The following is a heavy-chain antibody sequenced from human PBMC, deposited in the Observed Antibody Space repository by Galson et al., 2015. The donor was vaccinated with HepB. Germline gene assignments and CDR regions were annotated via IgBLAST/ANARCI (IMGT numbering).Heavy chain of an antibody. V-gene: IGHV1-18*01. Sequence: SVKVSCKASGYTFTSYGISWVRQAPGQGLEWMGWISAYNGNTNYAQKLQGRVTMTTDTSTSTAYMELRSLRSDDTAVYYCARGRIVGASRVGAFDIWGQGTMVTVSS. CDR2: ISAYNGNT. CDR3: ARGRIVGASRVGAFDI. D-gene: IGHD1-26*01. J-gene: IGHJ3*02. CDR1: GYTFTSYG.